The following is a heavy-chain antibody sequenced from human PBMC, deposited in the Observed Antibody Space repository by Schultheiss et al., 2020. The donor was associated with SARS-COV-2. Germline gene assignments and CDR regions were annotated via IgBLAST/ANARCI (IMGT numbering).Heavy chain of an antibody. V-gene: IGHV3-30-3*01. CDR1: GFTFSSYA. CDR2: ISYDGSDK. Sequence: GGSLRLSCAASGFTFSSYAMHWVRQAPGKGLEWVAVISYDGSDKYYADSVKGRFTISRDNSKNTLYLQMNSLRAEDTAVYYCATIGVVGALGYWGQGTLVTVSS. CDR3: ATIGVVGALGY. J-gene: IGHJ4*02. D-gene: IGHD1-26*01.